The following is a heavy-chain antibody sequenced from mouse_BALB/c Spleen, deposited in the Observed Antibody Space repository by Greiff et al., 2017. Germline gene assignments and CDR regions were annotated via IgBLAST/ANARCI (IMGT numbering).Heavy chain of an antibody. Sequence: EVQVVESGGGLVQPGGSRKLSCAASGFTFSSFGMHWVRQAPEKGLEWVAYISSGSSTIYYADTVKGRFTISRDNPKNTLFLQMTSLRSEDTAMYYCARSPRQLGLAWFAYWGQGTLVTVSA. CDR2: ISSGSSTI. CDR1: GFTFSSFG. D-gene: IGHD3-2*01. V-gene: IGHV5-17*02. CDR3: ARSPRQLGLAWFAY. J-gene: IGHJ3*01.